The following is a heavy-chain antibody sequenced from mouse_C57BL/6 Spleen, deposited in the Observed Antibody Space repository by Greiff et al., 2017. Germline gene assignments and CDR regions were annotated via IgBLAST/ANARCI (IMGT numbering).Heavy chain of an antibody. CDR1: GYAFSSSW. V-gene: IGHV1-82*01. D-gene: IGHD1-1*01. J-gene: IGHJ3*01. CDR3: ARGPITTVVAGTPFAY. CDR2: IYPGDGDT. Sequence: QVQLKESGPELVKPGASVKISCKASGYAFSSSWMNWVKQRPGKGLEWIGRIYPGDGDTNYNGKFKGKATLTADKSSSTAYMQLSSLTSEDSAVYFCARGPITTVVAGTPFAYWGQGTLVTVSA.